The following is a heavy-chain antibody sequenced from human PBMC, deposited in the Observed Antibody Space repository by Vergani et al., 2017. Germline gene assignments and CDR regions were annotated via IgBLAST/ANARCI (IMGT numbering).Heavy chain of an antibody. J-gene: IGHJ6*02. D-gene: IGHD6-13*01. CDR1: FDSIRNLY. V-gene: IGHV4-59*11. CDR2: IHYSENT. Sequence: QVQLQESGPGLVKSSETLSLTCSVSFDSIRNLYCNWIRQPPGKGLEWIGSIHYSENTNYNPSLKTRVTISVDTSKNQFSLTLTSVTAADTAVYYCARHLLSSSWYNYYYGMDVWGQGTTVTVSS. CDR3: ARHLLSSSWYNYYYGMDV.